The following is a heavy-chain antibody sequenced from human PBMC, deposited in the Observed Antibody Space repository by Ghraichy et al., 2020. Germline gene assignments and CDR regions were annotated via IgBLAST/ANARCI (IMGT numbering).Heavy chain of an antibody. Sequence: GGSLRLSCAASGFTFSSYSMNWVRQAPGKGLEWVSSISSSSSYIYYADSVKGRFTISRDNAKNSLYLQMNSLRAEDTAVYYCARYPVSELLWSGELFPGYDYWGQGTLVTVSS. CDR2: ISSSSSYI. CDR3: ARYPVSELLWSGELFPGYDY. CDR1: GFTFSSYS. V-gene: IGHV3-21*01. J-gene: IGHJ4*02. D-gene: IGHD3-10*01.